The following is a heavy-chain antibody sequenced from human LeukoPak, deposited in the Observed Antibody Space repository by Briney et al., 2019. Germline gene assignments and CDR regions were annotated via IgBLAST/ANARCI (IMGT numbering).Heavy chain of an antibody. D-gene: IGHD5-18*01. J-gene: IGHJ3*02. CDR3: ARFRYGYDAFDI. Sequence: GGSLRLSCAASGFTVSSNYMSWVRQAPGKGLEWVSVIYSGDSTYYADSVKGRFTISRDNSKNTLYLQMNSLRAEDTAVYYCARFRYGYDAFDIWGQGTMVTVSS. CDR1: GFTVSSNY. CDR2: IYSGDST. V-gene: IGHV3-53*01.